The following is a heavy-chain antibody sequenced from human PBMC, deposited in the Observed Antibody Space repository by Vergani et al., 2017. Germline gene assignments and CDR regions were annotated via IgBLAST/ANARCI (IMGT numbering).Heavy chain of an antibody. V-gene: IGHV3-30*02. J-gene: IGHJ4*02. CDR2: IRNDGSNK. CDR1: GFTFTRVG. CDR3: AKDNDAFTGYWEGVDS. D-gene: IGHD3-9*01. Sequence: QVQLVESGGGVVQPGGSLRLSCAASGFTFTRVGMHWVRQAPGKGLEWVSFIRNDGSNKYYGDSVKGRFTISRDISKNTLYLEMNQVRPEDTAIYYCAKDNDAFTGYWEGVDSWGQGTLVTVSS.